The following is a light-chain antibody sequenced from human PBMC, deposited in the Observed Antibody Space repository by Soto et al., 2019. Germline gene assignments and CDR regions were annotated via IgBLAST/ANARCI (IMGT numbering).Light chain of an antibody. CDR3: QQYGRSPRT. J-gene: IGKJ1*01. V-gene: IGKV3-20*01. CDR1: QSVSSRY. CDR2: GAS. Sequence: DILLTQSPATLSLSPGERATLSCRASQSVSSRYVAWYQKKPGQATRLLSYGASSRATGIPDRGSGSGSGTDVTLTISRLETEDCAVYDGQQYGRSPRTFGQGTKVDIK.